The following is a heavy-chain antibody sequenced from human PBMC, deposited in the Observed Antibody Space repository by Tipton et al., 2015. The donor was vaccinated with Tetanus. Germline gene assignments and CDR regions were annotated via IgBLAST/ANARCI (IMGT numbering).Heavy chain of an antibody. CDR1: GGSIRSGSYQ. J-gene: IGHJ5*02. CDR3: ARSADNWFDP. CDR2: IYYNGNT. Sequence: LRLSCTVSGGSIRSGSYQWNWIRQPPGKGLEWIGNIYYNGNTLQNPSLKSRVTISLDKSKNQFSLKLRSVTAADTAVYYCARSADNWFDPWGQGTLVTVSS. V-gene: IGHV4-39*01.